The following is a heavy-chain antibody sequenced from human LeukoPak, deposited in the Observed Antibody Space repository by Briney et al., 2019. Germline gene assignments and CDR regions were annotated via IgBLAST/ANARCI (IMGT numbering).Heavy chain of an antibody. V-gene: IGHV5-51*01. CDR2: IYPGDSDT. CDR1: GYSFTSYW. D-gene: IGHD2-2*02. CDR3: AITYGDCGSTSCYMEHRFDY. J-gene: IGHJ4*02. Sequence: KDGESLKISCKGSGYSFTSYWIGWVRQMPGKGLEWMGIIYPGDSDTRYSPSFQGQVTISADKSISTAYLQWSSLKASDTAMYYCAITYGDCGSTSCYMEHRFDYWGQGTLVTVSS.